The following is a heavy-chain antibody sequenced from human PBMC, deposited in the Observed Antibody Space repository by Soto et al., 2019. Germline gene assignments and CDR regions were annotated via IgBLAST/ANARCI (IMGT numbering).Heavy chain of an antibody. J-gene: IGHJ4*02. V-gene: IGHV4-30-4*01. CDR2: IYYSGST. CDR3: ARVLRYFDWLSSSIDF. Sequence: PSETLSLTCTVSGGSISSGDYYWSWIRQPPGKGLEWIGYIYYSGSTYYNPSLESRVTISVDTSKNQFSLKLSSVTAADTAVYYCARVLRYFDWLSSSIDFWDQETLVTVSS. D-gene: IGHD3-9*01. CDR1: GGSISSGDYY.